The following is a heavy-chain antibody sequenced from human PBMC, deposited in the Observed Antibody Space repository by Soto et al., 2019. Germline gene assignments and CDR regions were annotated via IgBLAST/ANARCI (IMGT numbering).Heavy chain of an antibody. CDR3: ARSPNYYYYGFEV. Sequence: PSETLSLTCTVSGGSVSSGDYFWSWLRQSPGKRLEWIAYIYYSGSTNYNPSLKSRATISVDTSKSQVSLTLTSMTAADAALYYCARSPNYYYYGFEVWGQGTAVTVSS. CDR1: GGSVSSGDYF. D-gene: IGHD3-10*01. V-gene: IGHV4-61*08. J-gene: IGHJ6*02. CDR2: IYYSGST.